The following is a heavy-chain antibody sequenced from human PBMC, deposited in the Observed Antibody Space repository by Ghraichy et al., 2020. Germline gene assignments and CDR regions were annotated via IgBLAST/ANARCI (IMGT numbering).Heavy chain of an antibody. CDR2: IYSGGST. Sequence: GGSLRLSCAASGFTVSSNYMSWVRQAPGKGLEWVSVIYSGGSTYYADSVKGRFTISRDNSKNTLYLQMNSLRAEDTAVYYCARGYFDWFGWFDPWGQGTLVTVSS. J-gene: IGHJ5*02. CDR1: GFTVSSNY. V-gene: IGHV3-66*01. D-gene: IGHD3-9*01. CDR3: ARGYFDWFGWFDP.